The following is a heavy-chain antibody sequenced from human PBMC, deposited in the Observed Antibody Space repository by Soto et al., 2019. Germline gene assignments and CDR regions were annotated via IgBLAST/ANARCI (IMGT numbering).Heavy chain of an antibody. V-gene: IGHV3-23*01. D-gene: IGHD6-6*01. CDR1: GFTFSSYA. CDR2: ISGSGGST. Sequence: QLGGSLRLSCAASGFTFSSYAMSWVRQAPGKGLEWVSAISGSGGSTYYADSVKGRFTISRDNSKNTLYLQMNSLRAEDTAVYYCAKDIPPEYSSSSVGWGQGTLVTVSS. CDR3: AKDIPPEYSSSSVG. J-gene: IGHJ4*02.